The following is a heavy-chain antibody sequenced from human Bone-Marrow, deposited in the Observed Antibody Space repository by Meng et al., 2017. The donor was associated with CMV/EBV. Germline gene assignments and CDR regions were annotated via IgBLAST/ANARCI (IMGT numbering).Heavy chain of an antibody. CDR3: AKDSIVVVPAAGDGFDP. J-gene: IGHJ5*02. CDR2: IRYDGSNK. CDR1: FTFSSYG. Sequence: FTFSSYGMHWVRQALGKGLEWVAVIRYDGSNKYYADSVKGRFTISRDNSKNTLYLQMNSLRAEDTAVYYCAKDSIVVVPAAGDGFDPWGQGTLVTVSS. D-gene: IGHD2-2*01. V-gene: IGHV3-30*02.